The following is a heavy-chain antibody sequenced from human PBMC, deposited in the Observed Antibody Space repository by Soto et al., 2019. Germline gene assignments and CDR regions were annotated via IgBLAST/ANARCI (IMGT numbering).Heavy chain of an antibody. Sequence: GGSLRLSCAASGFTFSSYGMHWVRQAPGKGLEWVAVIWYDGSNKYYADSVKGRFTISRDNSKNTLYLQMNSLRAEDTAVYYCARETNANCGGDCYSAHFDYWGQGTLVTVSS. V-gene: IGHV3-33*01. CDR1: GFTFSSYG. CDR2: IWYDGSNK. J-gene: IGHJ4*02. D-gene: IGHD2-21*02. CDR3: ARETNANCGGDCYSAHFDY.